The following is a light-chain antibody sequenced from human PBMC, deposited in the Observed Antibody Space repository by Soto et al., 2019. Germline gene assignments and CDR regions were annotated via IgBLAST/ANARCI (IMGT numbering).Light chain of an antibody. CDR1: QSVTSK. CDR3: QQRSEWPIT. Sequence: EIVLTQSPSTLSLSPGEGATLSCRASQSVTSKLGWYQQKPGQAPSLLIYDASKRAAGVPARFSGSGYGTDFSLTISSLEPEDFAVYYCQQRSEWPITFGQGTRLEIK. J-gene: IGKJ5*01. V-gene: IGKV3-11*01. CDR2: DAS.